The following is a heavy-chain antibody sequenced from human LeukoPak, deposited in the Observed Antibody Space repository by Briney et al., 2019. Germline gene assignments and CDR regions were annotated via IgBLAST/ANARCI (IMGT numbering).Heavy chain of an antibody. CDR3: ARAFGSDRWFDY. D-gene: IGHD3-10*01. CDR2: MYYSWST. V-gene: IGHV4-31*03. J-gene: IGHJ4*02. CDR1: CGSISSGCYY. Sequence: SQNLSLTCTFSCGSISSGCYYWSLIRQHPGKGLEMIGYMYYSWSTYYNPSLKSRVTISVDTSKNQFSLKLSSVTAADTAVYYCARAFGSDRWFDYWGQGTLVTVSS.